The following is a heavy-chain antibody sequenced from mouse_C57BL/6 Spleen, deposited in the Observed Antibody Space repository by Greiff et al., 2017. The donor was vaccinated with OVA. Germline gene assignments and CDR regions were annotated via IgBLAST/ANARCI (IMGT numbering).Heavy chain of an antibody. V-gene: IGHV1-82*01. Sequence: QVQLQQSGPELVKPGASVKISCKASGYAFSSSWMNWVKQRPGKGLEWIGRIYPGDGDTNYNGKFKGKATLTADKSSSTAYMQLSSLTSEDSAVYFCARAYGFDVWGTGTTVTVSS. CDR3: ARAYGFDV. CDR1: GYAFSSSW. D-gene: IGHD1-1*02. J-gene: IGHJ1*03. CDR2: IYPGDGDT.